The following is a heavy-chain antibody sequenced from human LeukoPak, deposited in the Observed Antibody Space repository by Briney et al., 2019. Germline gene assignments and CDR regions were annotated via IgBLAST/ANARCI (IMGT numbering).Heavy chain of an antibody. J-gene: IGHJ4*02. D-gene: IGHD3-22*01. Sequence: GGSLRLSCAASGFTFSSYAMSWVRQAPGKELEGVSAISGSGGSTYYADSVKGRFTISRDNSKNTLYLQMNSLRAEDTAVYYCAKDDYYDTSGYRDWGQGTLVTVSS. CDR1: GFTFSSYA. CDR2: ISGSGGST. CDR3: AKDDYYDTSGYRD. V-gene: IGHV3-23*01.